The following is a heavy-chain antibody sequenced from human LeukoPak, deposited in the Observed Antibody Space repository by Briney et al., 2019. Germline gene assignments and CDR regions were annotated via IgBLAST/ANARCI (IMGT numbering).Heavy chain of an antibody. Sequence: SVKVSCKASGGTFSSYAISWVRQAPGQGLEWMGGIIPIFGTANYAQKFKGRVTITADESTSTAYMELSSLRSEDTAVYYCARVVVPAYYYYMDVWGKGTTVTVSS. J-gene: IGHJ6*03. CDR1: GGTFSSYA. V-gene: IGHV1-69*13. CDR3: ARVVVPAYYYYMDV. CDR2: IIPIFGTA. D-gene: IGHD2-2*01.